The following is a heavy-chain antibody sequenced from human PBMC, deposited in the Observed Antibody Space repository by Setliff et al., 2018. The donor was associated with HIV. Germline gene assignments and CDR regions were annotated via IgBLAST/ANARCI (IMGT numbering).Heavy chain of an antibody. CDR3: ASRGTAMAYFDY. CDR1: GFRFDNFW. V-gene: IGHV3-7*03. Sequence: SLRLSRVVSGFRFDNFWMNWVRQAPGKGLERVANIKNDGSEKYYVDSVKGRFTISRDNAKNSLYLQMNSLRAADTAVYYCASRGTAMAYFDYWGQGTLVTVSS. J-gene: IGHJ4*02. D-gene: IGHD5-18*01. CDR2: IKNDGSEK.